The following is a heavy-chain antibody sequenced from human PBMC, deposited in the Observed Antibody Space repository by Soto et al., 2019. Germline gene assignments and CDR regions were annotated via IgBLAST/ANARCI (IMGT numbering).Heavy chain of an antibody. J-gene: IGHJ4*02. Sequence: SETLSLTCAVYGGSFSGHYCSWVRQPPGKGLEWIGEINYSESTNYNPSLESRVTMSVDTSKNQFTLKLTSVTAADTAVYYCARRYGSGKYYFDFWGQGTLVTVSS. CDR2: INYSEST. CDR3: ARRYGSGKYYFDF. D-gene: IGHD3-10*01. V-gene: IGHV4-34*01. CDR1: GGSFSGHY.